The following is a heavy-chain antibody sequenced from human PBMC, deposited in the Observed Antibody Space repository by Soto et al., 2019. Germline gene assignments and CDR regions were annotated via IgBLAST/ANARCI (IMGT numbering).Heavy chain of an antibody. D-gene: IGHD3-3*01. CDR3: ARISTHKYDNSGYYSPPYYFDS. J-gene: IGHJ4*02. V-gene: IGHV4-38-2*01. Sequence: SETLSLTLDVSGYSISSGYYWGWIRQPPGKGLEWIGGVYHSGRSQYDPSLKTRVTISVDTSENQFSLKLTSVTAADTAVYYCARISTHKYDNSGYYSPPYYFDSWSQGSLVTVSS. CDR1: GYSISSGYY. CDR2: VYHSGRS.